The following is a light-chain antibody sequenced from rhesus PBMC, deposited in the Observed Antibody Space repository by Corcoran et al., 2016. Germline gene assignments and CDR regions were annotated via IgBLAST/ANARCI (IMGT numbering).Light chain of an antibody. CDR2: KAY. CDR3: QQYSGRPYT. Sequence: DIQMTQSPSSPSASVGDTVTITCRASQGIFSWLAWYQQKQGKAPNVRSYKAYPLQSGVPSRFSCSGSGTDFTLTISSRQSEDFATYYCQQYSGRPYTFGRGTKVEIK. V-gene: IGKV1-22*01. CDR1: QGIFSW. J-gene: IGKJ2*01.